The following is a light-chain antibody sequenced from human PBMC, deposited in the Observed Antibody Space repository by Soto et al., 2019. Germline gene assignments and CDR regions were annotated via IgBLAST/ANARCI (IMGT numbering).Light chain of an antibody. V-gene: IGKV3-20*01. CDR3: GQFVSSPPRT. CDR1: QSVSSAF. Sequence: EIVLTQSPGTLSLSPGEKATLSCRASQSVSSAFLAWYQQKPGQAPRLLIYGVSNRATGIPDRFSGSGSGTDFILTISRLEPEDFALYYCGQFVSSPPRTFGQGTKVEIK. J-gene: IGKJ1*01. CDR2: GVS.